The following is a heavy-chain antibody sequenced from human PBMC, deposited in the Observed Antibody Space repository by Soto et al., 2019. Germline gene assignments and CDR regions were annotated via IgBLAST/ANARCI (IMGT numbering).Heavy chain of an antibody. CDR2: IRSNIDGATT. D-gene: IGHD3-16*01. V-gene: IGHV3-15*01. CDR1: GFAFKYAR. J-gene: IGHJ3*01. Sequence: EVLLVESGGGLVKTGGSLRLSCAASGFAFKYARMTWVRQAPGKGLEWVGHIRSNIDGATTAYAAPVKGRCTISRDESKNTVDLQMNSLITEDTAVYYCTTDWGSGTHYARALDVWVQGTMVTFSS. CDR3: TTDWGSGTHYARALDV.